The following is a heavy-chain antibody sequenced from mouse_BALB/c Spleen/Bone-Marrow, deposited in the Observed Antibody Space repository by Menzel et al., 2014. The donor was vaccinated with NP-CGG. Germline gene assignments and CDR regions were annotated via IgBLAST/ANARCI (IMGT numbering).Heavy chain of an antibody. CDR3: VRSRLRDWYFDV. CDR2: IFPGDSTT. V-gene: IGHV1S56*01. Sequence: QVHVKQSGVELVKPGASVKLSCKASGNTFTSYDINWVRQRPEQGLEWIGWIFPGDSTTKYNEKFKGKATLSTDKSSSTVYMQLSRLTSEDSAVYFCVRSRLRDWYFDVWGAGTTVTISS. D-gene: IGHD1-2*01. CDR1: GNTFTSYD. J-gene: IGHJ1*01.